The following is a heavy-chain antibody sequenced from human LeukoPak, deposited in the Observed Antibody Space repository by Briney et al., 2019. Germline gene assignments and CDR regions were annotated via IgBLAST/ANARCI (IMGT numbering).Heavy chain of an antibody. V-gene: IGHV3-30-3*01. J-gene: IGHJ4*02. CDR2: ISYDGSNK. D-gene: IGHD3-22*01. CDR3: ARDHYYDSSGTDY. CDR1: GFTFSSYA. Sequence: GGSLRLSCAASGFTFSSYAMHWVRQAPGEGLEWVAVISYDGSNKYYADSVKGRFTISRDNSKNTLYLQMNSLRAEDTAVYYCARDHYYDSSGTDYWGQGTLVTVSS.